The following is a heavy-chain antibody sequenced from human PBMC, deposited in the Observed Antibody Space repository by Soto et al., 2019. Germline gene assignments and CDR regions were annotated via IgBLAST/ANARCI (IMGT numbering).Heavy chain of an antibody. J-gene: IGHJ4*02. Sequence: SETLSLTCTVSGGSISGYYWTWIRQPPGKGLEWVGSLFYSGTTDYNPSLKSRLTMSLDTSKNHFSLKLRSVTAADTAVYYCARHRGPAPVYWGQGTLVTVYS. V-gene: IGHV4-39*01. D-gene: IGHD3-10*01. CDR3: ARHRGPAPVY. CDR2: LFYSGTT. CDR1: GGSISGYY.